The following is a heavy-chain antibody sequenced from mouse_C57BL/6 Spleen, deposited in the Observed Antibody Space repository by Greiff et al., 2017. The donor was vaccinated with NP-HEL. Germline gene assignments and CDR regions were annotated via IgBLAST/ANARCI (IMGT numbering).Heavy chain of an antibody. CDR2: IDPSDSET. Sequence: VQLQQSGAELVRPGSSVKLSCKASGYTFTSYWMHWVKQRPIQGLEWIGNIDPSDSETHYNQKFKDKATLTVDKSSSTAYKQLSSLTSGDSAVYYCARGDSSYYFDYWGQGTTLTVSS. V-gene: IGHV1-52*01. CDR3: ARGDSSYYFDY. J-gene: IGHJ2*01. D-gene: IGHD3-2*02. CDR1: GYTFTSYW.